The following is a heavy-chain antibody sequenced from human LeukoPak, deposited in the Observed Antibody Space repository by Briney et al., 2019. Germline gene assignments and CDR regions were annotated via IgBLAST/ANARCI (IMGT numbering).Heavy chain of an antibody. CDR3: ARVFDSSSWYGVYYYYYGMDV. Sequence: PSETLSLTRTVSGGSISSYYWSWIRQPPGKGLEWIGYIYYSRSTNYNPSLKSRVTISVDTSKNQFSLKLSSVTAADTAVYYCARVFDSSSWYGVYYYYYGMDVWGQGTTVTVSS. V-gene: IGHV4-59*01. CDR2: IYYSRST. J-gene: IGHJ6*02. CDR1: GGSISSYY. D-gene: IGHD6-13*01.